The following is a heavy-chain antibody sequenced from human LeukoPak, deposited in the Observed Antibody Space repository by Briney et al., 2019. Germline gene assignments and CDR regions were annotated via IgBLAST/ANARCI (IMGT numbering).Heavy chain of an antibody. J-gene: IGHJ4*02. D-gene: IGHD6-6*01. CDR2: MNPNSGNT. V-gene: IGHV1-8*01. Sequence: ASVKVSCKASGYTFTSYDINWVRQATGQGLEWMGWMNPNSGNTGYAQKFQGRVTMTRNTSISTAYMELSSLRSEDTAVYYCARATSIAARRFGFGYWGQRTLVTVSS. CDR1: GYTFTSYD. CDR3: ARATSIAARRFGFGY.